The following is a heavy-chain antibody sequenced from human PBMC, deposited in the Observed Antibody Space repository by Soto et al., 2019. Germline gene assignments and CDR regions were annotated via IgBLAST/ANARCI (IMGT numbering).Heavy chain of an antibody. CDR1: RFNFSAAW. J-gene: IGHJ4*02. Sequence: EMQLVQSGGGLVKPGGSLRLSCVASRFNFSAAWLNWIRQAPGKGLEWVGRIKPKSEDETADYTAPVRGRFTISREDSQYALHLQMDSLTSDDTAVYYGATVAYSGGHTGGLGVMVTVSS. CDR3: ATVAYSGGHT. CDR2: IKPKSEDETA. V-gene: IGHV3-15*07. D-gene: IGHD2-21*01.